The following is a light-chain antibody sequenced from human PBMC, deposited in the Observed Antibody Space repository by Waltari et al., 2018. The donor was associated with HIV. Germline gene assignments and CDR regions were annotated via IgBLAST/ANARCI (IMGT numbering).Light chain of an antibody. J-gene: IGLJ2*01. CDR1: SSNIGSYY. V-gene: IGLV1-47*01. Sequence: QSVLTQPPSASGTPGQRVTISCSGSSSNIGSYYVYWYQQLPGTAPKLLIYRNNQRPSGVPDRFSGAKSGTSASLAINGLRSEDEADYYCAAWTDSLTAVVFGGGTKLSVL. CDR3: AAWTDSLTAVV. CDR2: RNN.